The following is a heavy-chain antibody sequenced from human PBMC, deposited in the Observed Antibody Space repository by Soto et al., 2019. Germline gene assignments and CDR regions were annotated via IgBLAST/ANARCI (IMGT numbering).Heavy chain of an antibody. CDR2: ISGSGGST. CDR1: GFTFSSYA. D-gene: IGHD6-6*01. Sequence: PGGSLRLSCAASGFTFSSYAMSWVRQAPGKGLEWVSAISGSGGSTYYADSVKGRFTISRDNSKNTLYLQMNSLRAEDTAVYYCAKGGYSSSSPVYGMDVWGHGTTVTVSS. J-gene: IGHJ6*02. V-gene: IGHV3-23*01. CDR3: AKGGYSSSSPVYGMDV.